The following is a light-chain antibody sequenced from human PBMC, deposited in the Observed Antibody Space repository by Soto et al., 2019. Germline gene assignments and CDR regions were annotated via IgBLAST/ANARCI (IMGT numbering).Light chain of an antibody. V-gene: IGKV1-5*03. CDR1: RGISGW. J-gene: IGKJ1*01. Sequence: DIQMTQSPSTLSASLGDRVTITCRASRGISGWLAWYQQKPGKAPKCLIYNASTLESGVPSRFRGSGSGTEFTFTISSLQPDDFAIYYCQQYNVFATFGQGTKV. CDR3: QQYNVFAT. CDR2: NAS.